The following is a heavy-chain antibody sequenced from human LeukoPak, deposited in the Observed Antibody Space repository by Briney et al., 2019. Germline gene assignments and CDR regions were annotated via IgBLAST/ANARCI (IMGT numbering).Heavy chain of an antibody. V-gene: IGHV3-23*01. CDR3: AKDQRWESPHYLDS. Sequence: GGSLRLSCAASGFTFDDYAMHWVRQAPGKGLEWVSGISASGGSTSYADSVRGRFTISRDNSKNTLYVQMNSLRDEDTAVDYCAKDQRWESPHYLDSWGQGTLVTVSS. CDR1: GFTFDDYA. J-gene: IGHJ4*02. CDR2: ISASGGST. D-gene: IGHD1-26*01.